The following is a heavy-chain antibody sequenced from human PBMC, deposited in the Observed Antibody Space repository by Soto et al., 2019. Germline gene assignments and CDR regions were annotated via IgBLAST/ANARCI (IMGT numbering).Heavy chain of an antibody. CDR1: GFTFSTYA. Sequence: EVQLVESGEGLVQSGGSLRLSCAASGFTFSTYAMHWVRQAPGKGLEYVSAISSNGGSTYYVDSVKGRFTISRDNSKHTLYLQMGSLRAEDMAVYYCARGPYYDPIHYFDYWGQGALVTVSS. CDR2: ISSNGGST. J-gene: IGHJ4*02. V-gene: IGHV3-64*02. D-gene: IGHD3-3*01. CDR3: ARGPYYDPIHYFDY.